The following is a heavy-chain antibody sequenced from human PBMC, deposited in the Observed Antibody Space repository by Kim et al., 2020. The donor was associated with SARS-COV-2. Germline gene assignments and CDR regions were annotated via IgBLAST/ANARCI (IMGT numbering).Heavy chain of an antibody. D-gene: IGHD6-19*01. CDR2: INSDGSST. V-gene: IGHV3-74*01. J-gene: IGHJ5*02. CDR1: GFTFSSYW. CDR3: ARGGGWPQGYWFDP. Sequence: GGSLRLSCAASGFTFSSYWMHWVRQAPGKGLVWVSRINSDGSSTSYADSVKGRFTISRDNAKNTLYLQMNSLRAEDTAVYYCARGGGWPQGYWFDPWGQGTLVTVSS.